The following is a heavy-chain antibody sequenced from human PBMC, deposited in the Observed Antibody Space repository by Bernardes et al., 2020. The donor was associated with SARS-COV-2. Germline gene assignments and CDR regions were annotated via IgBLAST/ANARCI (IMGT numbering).Heavy chain of an antibody. CDR3: ARTPASDWMDP. CDR1: GYSFTTNW. Sequence: GESLKISCKGSGYSFTTNWIGWVRQMPGKGLEWMGIIYPGDSETRYSPSFQGQVTISADKSISTAYLQWSSLKASDTAMYYCARTPASDWMDPWGKGTLVTVSS. J-gene: IGHJ5*02. V-gene: IGHV5-51*01. CDR2: IYPGDSET. D-gene: IGHD2-2*03.